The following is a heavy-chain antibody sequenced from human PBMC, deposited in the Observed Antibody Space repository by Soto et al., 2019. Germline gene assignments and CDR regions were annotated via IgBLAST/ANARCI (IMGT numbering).Heavy chain of an antibody. CDR3: SNQGTSLPFQFDY. J-gene: IGHJ4*02. CDR1: GFSLSPSGEA. Sequence: QITLKESGPTLVKPTETLTLTCTFSGFSLSPSGEAVGWVRQPPGKALEWLALIYWDDDKRYCPSLKSRLTLPKDPSKNPVGPNMNHIDPWDNATIYWSNQGTSLPFQFDYLGQGTPVHVSS. V-gene: IGHV2-5*02. CDR2: IYWDDDK. D-gene: IGHD5-12*01.